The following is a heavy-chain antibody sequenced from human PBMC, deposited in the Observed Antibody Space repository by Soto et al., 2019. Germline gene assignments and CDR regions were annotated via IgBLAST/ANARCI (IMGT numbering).Heavy chain of an antibody. CDR2: IYHSGST. Sequence: QVQLQESGPGLVKPSGTLSLTCAVSSGSFSSSKWWSWVRQPPGKGLEWIGEIYHSGSTHYNPSLKSRVTISVDKSKYQFSLKLSSVTAADTAVYYCACGYDYYYYMDVWGKGTTVTVSS. V-gene: IGHV4-4*02. J-gene: IGHJ6*03. CDR3: ACGYDYYYYMDV. CDR1: SGSFSSSKW. D-gene: IGHD5-12*01.